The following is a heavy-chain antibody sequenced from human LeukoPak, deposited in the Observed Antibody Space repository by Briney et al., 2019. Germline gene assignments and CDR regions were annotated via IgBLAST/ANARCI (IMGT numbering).Heavy chain of an antibody. CDR2: MNPNSGNT. CDR3: ARGRYYYDSSGYPGFDY. D-gene: IGHD3-22*01. CDR1: GYTFTSYD. Sequence: GASVTVSCKASGYTFTSYDINWVRQATGQGLEWMGWMNPNSGNTGYAQKFQGRVTMTRNTSISTAYMELSSLRSEDTAVYYCARGRYYYDSSGYPGFDYWGQGTLVTVSS. V-gene: IGHV1-8*01. J-gene: IGHJ4*02.